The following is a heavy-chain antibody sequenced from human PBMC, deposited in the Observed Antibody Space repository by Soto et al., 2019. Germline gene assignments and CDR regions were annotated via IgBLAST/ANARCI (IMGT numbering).Heavy chain of an antibody. J-gene: IGHJ4*02. Sequence: SETLSLTXAVSGDSISSFNWCSWVRQSPGQGLEWIGDIYPTGITNYIPSLQSRVTISVDKSKNEFSLNLTSVTAADTAVYYCARRSXXXXTIDYWGQGTLVTVSS. CDR1: GDSISSFNW. CDR3: ARRSXXXXTIDY. V-gene: IGHV4-4*02. CDR2: IYPTGIT. D-gene: IGHD6-13*01.